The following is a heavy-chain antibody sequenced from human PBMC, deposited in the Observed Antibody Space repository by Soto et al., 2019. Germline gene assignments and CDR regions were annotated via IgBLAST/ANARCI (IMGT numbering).Heavy chain of an antibody. CDR3: AKSFGYDQFDY. V-gene: IGHV3-30*18. J-gene: IGHJ4*02. CDR2: ISYDGSNK. Sequence: PGGSLRLSCAASGFTFSSYGMHWVRQAPGKGLEWVAVISYDGSNKYYADSVKDRFTISRDNSKNTLYLQMNSLRAEDTAVYYCAKSFGYDQFDYWGQGTLVTVSS. CDR1: GFTFSSYG. D-gene: IGHD2-2*01.